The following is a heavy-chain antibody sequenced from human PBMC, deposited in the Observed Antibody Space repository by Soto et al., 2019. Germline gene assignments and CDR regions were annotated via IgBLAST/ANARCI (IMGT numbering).Heavy chain of an antibody. J-gene: IGHJ6*02. CDR2: IHTSGTT. D-gene: IGHD3-3*01. CDR1: GDSVGRYY. Sequence: QLQLQESGPGLVKPSETLSLTCTVSGDSVGRYYWSWIRQPAGKGLEWIGRIHTSGTTNYNPSLKRRVTMSVDTSKNQCSLKLSSVTAADTAVYYCVRERTIFGVYGMDVWGQGTTVTVSS. CDR3: VRERTIFGVYGMDV. V-gene: IGHV4-4*07.